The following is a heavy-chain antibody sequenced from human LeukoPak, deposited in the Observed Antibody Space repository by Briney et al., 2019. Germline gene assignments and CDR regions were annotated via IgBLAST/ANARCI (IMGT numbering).Heavy chain of an antibody. V-gene: IGHV1-69*13. CDR3: ARDRDYGDYNTQDLFVY. CDR1: GGTFSSYA. Sequence: SVKVSCKASGGTFSSYAISWVRQAPGQGLEWMGGIIPIFGTANYAQKFQGRVTITADESTSTAYMELSSLRSDDTAVYYCARDRDYGDYNTQDLFVYWGQGTLVTVSS. J-gene: IGHJ4*02. D-gene: IGHD4-17*01. CDR2: IIPIFGTA.